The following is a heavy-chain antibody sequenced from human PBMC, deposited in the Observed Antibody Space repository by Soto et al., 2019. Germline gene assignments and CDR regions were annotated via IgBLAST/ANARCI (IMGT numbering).Heavy chain of an antibody. CDR2: INHSGST. D-gene: IGHD2-21*01. Sequence: SETLSLTCAVYGGSFSGYYWSWIRQPPGKGLEWIGEINHSGSTNYNPSLKSRVTISVDTSKNQFSLKLSSVTAADTAVYYCARGCESQPDYYYYYMDVWGKGTTVTVSS. J-gene: IGHJ6*03. CDR3: ARGCESQPDYYYYYMDV. V-gene: IGHV4-34*01. CDR1: GGSFSGYY.